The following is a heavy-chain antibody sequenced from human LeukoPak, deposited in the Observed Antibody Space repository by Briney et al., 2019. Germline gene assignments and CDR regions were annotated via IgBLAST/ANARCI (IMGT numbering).Heavy chain of an antibody. D-gene: IGHD4-17*01. J-gene: IGHJ3*02. CDR2: IYYSGST. Sequence: PSQTLSLTCTVSGGSISSGGYYWSWIRQHPGKGLEWIGYIYYSGSTYYSPSLKSRVTISVDTSKNPFSLKLSSVTAADTAVYYCARTTTVDAFDIWGQGTMVTVSS. CDR1: GGSISSGGYY. CDR3: ARTTTVDAFDI. V-gene: IGHV4-31*03.